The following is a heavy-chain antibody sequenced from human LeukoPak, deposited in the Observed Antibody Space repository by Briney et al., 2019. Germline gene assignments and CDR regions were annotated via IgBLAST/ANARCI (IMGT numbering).Heavy chain of an antibody. CDR1: GFTLRNYW. V-gene: IGHV3-7*05. Sequence: PGGSLRLSCAASGFTLRNYWMIWVRQDPGKGLGWEGNTKQDGSEKRYAYSVRGRFTISRDNAQTSLYLQMNSLRAEDTAVYYCARASNPWLQLTWGQGTLVTVSS. CDR2: TKQDGSEK. D-gene: IGHD5-24*01. CDR3: ARASNPWLQLT. J-gene: IGHJ5*02.